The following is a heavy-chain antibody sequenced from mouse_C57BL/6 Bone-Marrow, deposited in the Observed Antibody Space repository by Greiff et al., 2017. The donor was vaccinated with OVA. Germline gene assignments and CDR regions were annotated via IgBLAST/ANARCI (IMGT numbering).Heavy chain of an antibody. J-gene: IGHJ2*01. CDR2: ISGGGGNT. Sequence: EVQLVESGGGLVKPGGSLKLSCAASGFTFSSYTMSWVRQTPEKRLEWVATISGGGGNTYYPDSVKGRFTISRDNAKNTLYLQMSSLRSEDTALYYCAVLWLRRRGYYFDYWGQGTTLTVSS. D-gene: IGHD2-2*01. CDR1: GFTFSSYT. V-gene: IGHV5-9*01. CDR3: AVLWLRRRGYYFDY.